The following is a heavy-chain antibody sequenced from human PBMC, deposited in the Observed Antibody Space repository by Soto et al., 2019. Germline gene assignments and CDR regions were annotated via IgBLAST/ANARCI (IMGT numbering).Heavy chain of an antibody. CDR2: ISYDGATQ. Sequence: PGGSLRLSCEVSGLTFNTSGMYWVRQAPGKGLEWLAVISYDGATQYYGDTVKGRFTISRDNSKNTLFLHMGRLRAEDTAMYYCATKARVTNYLYYGMDVWGLGTTVTVSS. V-gene: IGHV3-30*03. D-gene: IGHD2-21*02. CDR1: GLTFNTSG. CDR3: ATKARVTNYLYYGMDV. J-gene: IGHJ6*02.